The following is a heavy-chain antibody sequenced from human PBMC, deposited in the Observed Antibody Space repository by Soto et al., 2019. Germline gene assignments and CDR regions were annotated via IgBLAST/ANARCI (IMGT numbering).Heavy chain of an antibody. CDR1: GGTFSSYA. V-gene: IGHV1-69*13. D-gene: IGHD2-15*01. Sequence: ASVKVSCKASGGTFSSYAISWVRQAPGQGLEWMGGIIPIFGTANYAQKFQGRVTITADESTSTAYMELSSLRSEDTAVYYCAIRLGYCSGGSCYSAGDYFDYWGQGTLVTVSS. CDR2: IIPIFGTA. J-gene: IGHJ4*02. CDR3: AIRLGYCSGGSCYSAGDYFDY.